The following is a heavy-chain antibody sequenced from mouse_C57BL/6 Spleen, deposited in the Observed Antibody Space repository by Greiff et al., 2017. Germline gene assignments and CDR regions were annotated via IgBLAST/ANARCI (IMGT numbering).Heavy chain of an antibody. D-gene: IGHD1-1*01. Sequence: EVQLQESGPGLVKPSQTVFLTCTVTGISITTGNYRWSWIRQFPGNKLEWIGYIYYSGTITYNPSLTSRTTLTRDTPKNQFFLEMNSLTAEDTATYYCARERFSLGSLWGYFDVWGTGTTVTVSS. J-gene: IGHJ1*03. CDR3: ARERFSLGSLWGYFDV. V-gene: IGHV3-5*01. CDR2: IYYSGTI. CDR1: GISITTGNYR.